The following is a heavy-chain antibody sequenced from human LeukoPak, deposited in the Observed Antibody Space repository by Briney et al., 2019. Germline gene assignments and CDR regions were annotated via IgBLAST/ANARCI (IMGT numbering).Heavy chain of an antibody. J-gene: IGHJ4*02. CDR2: IWYDGSNK. D-gene: IGHD1-26*01. V-gene: IGHV3-33*01. Sequence: GGSLRLSYAASGFTFSSYGMHWVRQAPGKGLEWVAVIWYDGSNKYYADSVKGRFTISRDNSKNTLYLQMNSLRAEDTAVYYCAAQRFIVGATNDHWGQGTLVTVSS. CDR3: AAQRFIVGATNDH. CDR1: GFTFSSYG.